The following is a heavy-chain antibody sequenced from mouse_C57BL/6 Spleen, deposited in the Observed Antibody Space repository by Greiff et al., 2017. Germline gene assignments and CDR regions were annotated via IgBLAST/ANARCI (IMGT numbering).Heavy chain of an antibody. J-gene: IGHJ3*01. CDR1: GYTFTDYY. CDR3: ARDYYSKGGLFAY. CDR2: IYPGSGNT. D-gene: IGHD2-5*01. Sequence: QVQLQQSGAELVRPGASVKLSCKASGYTFTDYYINWVKQRPGQGLEWIARIYPGSGNTYYNEKFKGKAKLTAEKSSSTAYMQLSSLTSEDSAVYVCARDYYSKGGLFAYWGQGTLVTVSA. V-gene: IGHV1-76*01.